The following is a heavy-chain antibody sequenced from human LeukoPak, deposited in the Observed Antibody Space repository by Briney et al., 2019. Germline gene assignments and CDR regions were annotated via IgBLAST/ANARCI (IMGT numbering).Heavy chain of an antibody. CDR3: AKDPLRYYYGSGSLTFDY. CDR1: GFTFSSYG. CDR2: IRYDGSNK. J-gene: IGHJ4*02. D-gene: IGHD3-10*01. Sequence: PGGSLRLSCAAAGFTFSSYGMHWVRQAPGKVREWVAFIRYDGSNKYYADSVKGRFTISRDNSKNTLYLQMNSLRAEDTAVYSCAKDPLRYYYGSGSLTFDYWGQGILVTVSS. V-gene: IGHV3-30*02.